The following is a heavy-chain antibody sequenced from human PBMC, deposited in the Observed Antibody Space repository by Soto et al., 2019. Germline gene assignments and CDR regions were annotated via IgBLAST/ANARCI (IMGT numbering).Heavy chain of an antibody. Sequence: PSETLSLTCSVSGRSMSSNYWSWIRQSPDKGLEWLGYVFYGGTDYNPSLEGRVTMSVETSKGQFSLKLTSVTAADTAVYYCASYRGAFYFDSWGQGLLVTVSS. D-gene: IGHD3-16*01. V-gene: IGHV4-59*01. CDR3: ASYRGAFYFDS. CDR1: GRSMSSNY. J-gene: IGHJ4*02. CDR2: VFYGGT.